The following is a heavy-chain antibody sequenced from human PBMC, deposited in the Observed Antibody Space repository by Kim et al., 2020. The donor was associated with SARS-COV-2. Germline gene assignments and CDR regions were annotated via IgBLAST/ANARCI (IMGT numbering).Heavy chain of an antibody. J-gene: IGHJ4*02. V-gene: IGHV3-30*01. D-gene: IGHD6-19*01. Sequence: YAGSVKGRFTISRDNSKNTLYVQMNSLRGEDTAVYYCARVPIYSSGWDIDYWGQGTLVTVSS. CDR3: ARVPIYSSGWDIDY.